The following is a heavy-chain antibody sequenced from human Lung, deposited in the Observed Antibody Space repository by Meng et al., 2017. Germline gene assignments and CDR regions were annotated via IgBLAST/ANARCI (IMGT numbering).Heavy chain of an antibody. D-gene: IGHD6-19*01. CDR3: VRRTYSSGWHFDY. Sequence: QVQLQQWGAGLLKPPETLSLTCAVYGGSFSGYYWSWIRQPPGKGLEWIGEIIDSGSTNYNPSLKSRVTISVDTSKHQFSLRVTSVTAADRAVYYCVRRTYSSGWHFDYWGQGTLVTVSS. V-gene: IGHV4-34*02. J-gene: IGHJ4*02. CDR2: IIDSGST. CDR1: GGSFSGYY.